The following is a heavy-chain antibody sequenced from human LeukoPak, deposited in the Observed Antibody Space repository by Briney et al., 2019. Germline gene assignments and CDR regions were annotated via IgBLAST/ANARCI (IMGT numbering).Heavy chain of an antibody. CDR2: ISYDGSNK. J-gene: IGHJ4*02. CDR1: GFTFSSYG. CDR3: ARGSLCRRSGIAVAGVYY. V-gene: IGHV3-30*03. Sequence: GRSLRLSCAASGFTFSSYGMHWVRQAPGKGLEWVAVISYDGSNKDYEDPVKGRFTISRDNSKNTLYLQMNSLRSDDTAVYYCARGSLCRRSGIAVAGVYYWGQGTLVTVSS. D-gene: IGHD6-19*01.